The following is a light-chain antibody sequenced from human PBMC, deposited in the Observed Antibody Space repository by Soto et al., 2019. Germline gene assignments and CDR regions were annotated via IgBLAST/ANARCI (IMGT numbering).Light chain of an antibody. CDR3: QKYRSAPSLT. Sequence: DIEMTQSPSSLSASVGDRVTITCRASQGISNFLAWYQHKPGKVPKLLIYAASTLQSGVPSRFSGSGSGTDVTLTNSSLQPEDVATYYCQKYRSAPSLTFGGGTKVEIK. V-gene: IGKV1-27*01. J-gene: IGKJ4*01. CDR1: QGISNF. CDR2: AAS.